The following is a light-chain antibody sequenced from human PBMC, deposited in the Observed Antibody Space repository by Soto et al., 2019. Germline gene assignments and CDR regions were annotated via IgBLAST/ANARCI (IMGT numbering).Light chain of an antibody. V-gene: IGLV2-23*02. J-gene: IGLJ1*01. CDR3: CSYAGGSTFV. CDR2: EVS. Sequence: HSVLTQPASVFGSPGQSITISCTGTSSDVGNYDLVSWYQQHPGKAPKLLIYEVSQRPSGLSNRFSGSKSGDTASLTISGLQAEDEADYYCCSYAGGSTFVFGTGTKVTVL. CDR1: SSDVGNYDL.